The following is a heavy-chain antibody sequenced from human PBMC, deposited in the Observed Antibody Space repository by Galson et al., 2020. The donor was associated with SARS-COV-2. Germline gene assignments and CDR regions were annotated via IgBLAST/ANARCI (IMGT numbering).Heavy chain of an antibody. V-gene: IGHV3-21*01. CDR1: GFTFSSYS. Sequence: TGGSLRLSCAASGFTFSSYSMNWVRQAPGKGLEWVSSISSSSSYIYYADSVKGRFTISRDNAKNSLYLQMNSLRAKDTAVYYCARVSGAWYYYDSSGYADYWGQGTLVTVSS. CDR2: ISSSSSYI. J-gene: IGHJ4*02. D-gene: IGHD3-22*01. CDR3: ARVSGAWYYYDSSGYADY.